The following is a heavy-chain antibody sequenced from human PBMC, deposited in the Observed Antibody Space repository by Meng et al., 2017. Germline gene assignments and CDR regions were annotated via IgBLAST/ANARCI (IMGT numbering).Heavy chain of an antibody. CDR3: ARGKGDYYGSGSPYRGYFDY. J-gene: IGHJ4*02. V-gene: IGHV3-64*01. Sequence: ETLSLTCAVYGGSFSGYYWSWIRQAPGKGLEYVSAISSNGGSTYYANSVKGRFTISRDNSKNTLYLQMGSLRAEDMAVYYCARGKGDYYGSGSPYRGYFDYWGQGTLVTVSS. D-gene: IGHD3-10*01. CDR2: ISSNGGST. CDR1: GGSFSGYY.